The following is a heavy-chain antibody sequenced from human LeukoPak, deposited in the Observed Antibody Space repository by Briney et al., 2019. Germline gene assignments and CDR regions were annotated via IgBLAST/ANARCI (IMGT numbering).Heavy chain of an antibody. CDR2: IYYSGST. Sequence: KASETLSLTCTVSGGSISSYYWSWIRQPPGKGLEWIGYIYYSGSTNYNPSLKSRVTISVDTSKNQFSLKLSSVAAADTAVYYCARDSGSGYDYLDYFDYWGQGTLVTVSS. D-gene: IGHD5-12*01. CDR1: GGSISSYY. V-gene: IGHV4-59*01. J-gene: IGHJ4*02. CDR3: ARDSGSGYDYLDYFDY.